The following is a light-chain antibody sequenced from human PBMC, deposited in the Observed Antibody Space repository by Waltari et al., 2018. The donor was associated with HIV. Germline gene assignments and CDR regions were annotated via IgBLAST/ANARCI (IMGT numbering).Light chain of an antibody. CDR3: AAWDDSLNGPHVV. J-gene: IGLJ2*01. CDR1: SSDIGSNA. CDR2: SNN. V-gene: IGLV1-44*01. Sequence: QSVLTQPPSASETPGQRVAISCSGSSSDIGSNAVNWYQQLPGTAPKLLLYSNNQRPSGVPDRFSGSKSGTSASLAISGLQSEDEAEYYCAAWDDSLNGPHVVFGGGTKLTVL.